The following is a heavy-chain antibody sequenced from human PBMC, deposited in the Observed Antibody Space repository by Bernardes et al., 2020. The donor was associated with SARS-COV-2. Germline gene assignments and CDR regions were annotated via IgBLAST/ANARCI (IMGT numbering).Heavy chain of an antibody. CDR3: ARLRAASVSYKDDY. CDR2: ISGSGTST. J-gene: IGHJ4*02. Sequence: LRLSCAASGFIFGNYAMSWVRQAPGKGLEWVSAISGSGTSTFYADSVKGRFTISRDNSKNTLYLQMNSLRVEDTAVYSCARLRAASVSYKDDYWGQGTLVNVSS. D-gene: IGHD1-20*01. V-gene: IGHV3-23*01. CDR1: GFIFGNYA.